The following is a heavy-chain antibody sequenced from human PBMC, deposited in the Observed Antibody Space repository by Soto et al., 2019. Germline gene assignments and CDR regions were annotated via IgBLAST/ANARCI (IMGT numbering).Heavy chain of an antibody. D-gene: IGHD2-2*01. CDR2: IYYSGST. CDR3: ARVVGGASRGVALTNIVVVPAATPPYYYYGMDV. CDR1: GGSISSGDYY. J-gene: IGHJ6*02. Sequence: SETLSLTCTVSGGSISSGDYYWSWIRQPPGKGLEWIGYIYYSGSTYYNPSLKSRVTISVDTSKNQFSLKLSSVTAADTAVYYCARVVGGASRGVALTNIVVVPAATPPYYYYGMDVWGQGTTVTVS. V-gene: IGHV4-30-4*01.